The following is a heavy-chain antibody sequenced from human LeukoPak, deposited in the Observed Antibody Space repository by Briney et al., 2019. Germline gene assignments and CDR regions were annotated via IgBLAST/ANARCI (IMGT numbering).Heavy chain of an antibody. CDR1: GFTFSSYW. J-gene: IGHJ4*02. CDR2: MNSDGSST. D-gene: IGHD6-13*01. Sequence: GGSLRLSCEASGFTFSSYWMHWVRQDPGRGLVWVSRMNSDGSSTSHADSVRGRFTISRDNAKNTLYLQMNSLRAEDTAVYYCAREHNTAAAIDYWGQGTLVTVSS. V-gene: IGHV3-74*01. CDR3: AREHNTAAAIDY.